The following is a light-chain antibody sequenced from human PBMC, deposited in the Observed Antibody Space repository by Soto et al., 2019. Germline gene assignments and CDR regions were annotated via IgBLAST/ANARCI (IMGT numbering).Light chain of an antibody. CDR1: QSVSSN. CDR2: GAS. J-gene: IGKJ5*01. V-gene: IGKV3-15*01. Sequence: EIVMTQSPGTLSVSPWERATLSCRASQSVSSNLAWYQQKPGQTPRLLIYGASTRATGIPARFSGSGSGTEFTLTISSLQSEDFAVYYCQQYNKWPPVTFGQGTRREIK. CDR3: QQYNKWPPVT.